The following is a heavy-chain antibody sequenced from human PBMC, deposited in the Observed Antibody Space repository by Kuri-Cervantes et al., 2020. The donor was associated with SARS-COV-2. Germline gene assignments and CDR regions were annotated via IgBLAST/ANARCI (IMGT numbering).Heavy chain of an antibody. CDR2: MNPNSGNT. Sequence: ASVKVSCKASGYTFTSYDINWVRQATGQGLEWMGWMNPNSGNTGYAQKFQGRVTITRNTSISTAYMELSSLRSEDTAVYYCARGPVIAVAAGFDYWGQGTLVTVSS. D-gene: IGHD6-19*01. CDR1: GYTFTSYD. CDR3: ARGPVIAVAAGFDY. J-gene: IGHJ4*02. V-gene: IGHV1-8*03.